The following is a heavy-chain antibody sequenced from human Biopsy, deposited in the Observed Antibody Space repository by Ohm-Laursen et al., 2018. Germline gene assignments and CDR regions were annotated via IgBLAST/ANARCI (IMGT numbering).Heavy chain of an antibody. CDR3: AKDQGYYYDRSVYYYFDY. Sequence: SLRLSCAAPGFTYTTFAMSWVRQAPGKGPEWVSTISANGATSYYADSVKGRFTISRDSSKNTLHLQMNSLRAEDTAVYYCAKDQGYYYDRSVYYYFDYWGQGTLVTVSS. CDR2: ISANGATS. D-gene: IGHD3-22*01. J-gene: IGHJ4*02. V-gene: IGHV3-23*01. CDR1: GFTYTTFA.